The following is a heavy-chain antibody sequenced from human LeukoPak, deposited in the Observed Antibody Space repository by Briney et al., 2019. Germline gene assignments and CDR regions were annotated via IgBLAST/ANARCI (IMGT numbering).Heavy chain of an antibody. CDR3: VKEYAAGYWYFDL. V-gene: IGHV3-30*18. J-gene: IGHJ2*01. D-gene: IGHD2-2*01. CDR1: GFTFTTYG. Sequence: PGRSLRLSCAASGFTFTTYGVQGVRQAPGKGLEWVAVIANDGNIKHYSDSVKGRFTLSRDNSKNTVDLQMNSLTADDTAVYYCVKEYAAGYWYFDLWGRGTLVTVSS. CDR2: IANDGNIK.